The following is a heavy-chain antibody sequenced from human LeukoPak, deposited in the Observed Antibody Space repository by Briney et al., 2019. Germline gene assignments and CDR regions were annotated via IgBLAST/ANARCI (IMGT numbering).Heavy chain of an antibody. CDR3: ARHSRGYYDSSGYWNY. V-gene: IGHV4-34*01. Sequence: PSETLSLTCAVYGGSFSGYYWSWIRQPPGKGLEWIGEINHSGSTNYNPSLKSRVTISVDTSKNQFSLKLSSVTAADTAVYYCARHSRGYYDSSGYWNYWGQGTLVTVSS. J-gene: IGHJ4*02. CDR1: GGSFSGYY. D-gene: IGHD3-22*01. CDR2: INHSGST.